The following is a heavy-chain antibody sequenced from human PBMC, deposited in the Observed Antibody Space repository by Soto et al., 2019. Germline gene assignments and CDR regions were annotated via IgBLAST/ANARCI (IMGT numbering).Heavy chain of an antibody. CDR1: GGSLKNYY. Sequence: SETPSPPPTVSGGSLKNYYRSLIRQPPGKGLEWIGYVDYSGNSDSSPSLKSRVTISIDTSKKQVSLKLNSVTAADTAVYYCARNWFSVAGRFHFDYWGQGIPVTVSS. D-gene: IGHD6-19*01. V-gene: IGHV4-59*01. J-gene: IGHJ4*02. CDR3: ARNWFSVAGRFHFDY. CDR2: VDYSGNS.